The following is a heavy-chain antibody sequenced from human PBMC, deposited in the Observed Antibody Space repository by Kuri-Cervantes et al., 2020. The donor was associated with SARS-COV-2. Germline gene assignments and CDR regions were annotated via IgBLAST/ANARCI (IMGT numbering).Heavy chain of an antibody. CDR3: ARDGVGIVVVSPFDY. Sequence: ESLKISCTVSGGSISSSSYYWGWIRQPPGKGLEWIGSIYYSGSTYYNPSLKSRVTISVDTSKNQFSLKLSSVTAADTAVYYCARDGVGIVVVSPFDYWGQGTLVTVSS. CDR1: GGSISSSSYY. J-gene: IGHJ4*02. V-gene: IGHV4-39*07. CDR2: IYYSGST. D-gene: IGHD3-22*01.